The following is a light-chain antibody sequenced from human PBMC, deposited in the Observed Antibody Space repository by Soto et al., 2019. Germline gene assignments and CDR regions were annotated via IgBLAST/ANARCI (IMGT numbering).Light chain of an antibody. CDR1: NIGGKS. V-gene: IGLV3-21*04. J-gene: IGLJ3*02. CDR3: QVWDDSTDQWV. Sequence: SYELTQPPSVSVAPGETAMITCGGDNIGGKSVHWYQQKPGQAPVLVIYYDSDRPSGIPERFSGSNSGNTATLSISRVEDGDEADYHCQVWDDSTDQWVFGGGTKLTVL. CDR2: YDS.